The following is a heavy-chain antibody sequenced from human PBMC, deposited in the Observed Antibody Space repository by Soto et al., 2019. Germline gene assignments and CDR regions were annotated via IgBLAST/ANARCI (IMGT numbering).Heavy chain of an antibody. CDR3: ARIRITSVHSSSSGVAYYYYGMDV. D-gene: IGHD6-6*01. Sequence: GFGPTVGNPTQLLTLTCTFSGFSLSTSGMCVGWILHPPGKAMEWLALIPWPDDKYYNISLKTRLTISKDTSKNQVVLTKTNMAPVDTATYYCARIRITSVHSSSSGVAYYYYGMDVWGQGTTVTVS. CDR2: IPWPDDK. V-gene: IGHV2-70*01. J-gene: IGHJ6*02. CDR1: GFSLSTSGMC.